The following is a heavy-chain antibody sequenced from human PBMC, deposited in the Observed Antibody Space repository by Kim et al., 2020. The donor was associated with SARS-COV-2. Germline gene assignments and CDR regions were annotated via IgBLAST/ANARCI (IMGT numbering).Heavy chain of an antibody. CDR1: GYSFTNYW. D-gene: IGHD1-26*01. J-gene: IGHJ3*02. Sequence: GESLKISCKGSGYSFTNYWIGWVRQLPGKGLEWMGIIYPGDSDTRYSPSFQGQVTISADKSITTAYLQWGRLKSSDTAIYYCASPYSGSYYETSDAFDIWGQGTMVTVSS. V-gene: IGHV5-51*01. CDR3: ASPYSGSYYETSDAFDI. CDR2: IYPGDSDT.